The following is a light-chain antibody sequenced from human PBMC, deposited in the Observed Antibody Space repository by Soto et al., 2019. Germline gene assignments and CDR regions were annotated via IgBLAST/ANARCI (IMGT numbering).Light chain of an antibody. CDR3: QQYGSSTKWT. V-gene: IGKV2-28*01. Sequence: DIVMTQSPRSLPVTPGEPASISCRSSQSLLHSHGYHYLDWYLQKPGQSPQLLIYLGSNRASGVPDRFSGSGSGTDFTLTISRLEPEDFAVYYCQQYGSSTKWTFGQGTKVDIK. CDR1: QSLLHSHGYHY. J-gene: IGKJ1*01. CDR2: LGS.